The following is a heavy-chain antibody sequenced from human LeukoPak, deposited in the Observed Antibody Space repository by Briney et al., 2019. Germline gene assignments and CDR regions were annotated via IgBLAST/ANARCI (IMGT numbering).Heavy chain of an antibody. D-gene: IGHD5-18*01. CDR2: IYTSGST. Sequence: SDTLSLTCTVSGRSISSYSGSGLRQPAGKRLEWIVRIYTSGSTNCNPSLKSRVTMSVDTSKNQFSLNLSSVSAADTGVYYCAREGNRYAYRYYFDYWGQGTLVTVSS. V-gene: IGHV4-4*07. CDR1: GRSISSYS. J-gene: IGHJ4*02. CDR3: AREGNRYAYRYYFDY.